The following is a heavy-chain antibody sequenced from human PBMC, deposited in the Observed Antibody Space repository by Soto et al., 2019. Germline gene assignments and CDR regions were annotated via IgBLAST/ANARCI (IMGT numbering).Heavy chain of an antibody. CDR2: IDQDGRVK. V-gene: IGHV3-7*01. Sequence: EVQLVESGGGLVQPGGSLRLSCAASGFTFSVYWMSWVREAPGKGLEWVANIDQDGRVKYYVDSVKGRFTIARDNAKKSVYLHMSSPRAEDTAVYLCARIGYSSSSFDYWGQGTLVTVSS. CDR3: ARIGYSSSSFDY. J-gene: IGHJ4*02. D-gene: IGHD6-6*01. CDR1: GFTFSVYW.